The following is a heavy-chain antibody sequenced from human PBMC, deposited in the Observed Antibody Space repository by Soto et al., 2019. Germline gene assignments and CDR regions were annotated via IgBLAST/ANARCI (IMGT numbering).Heavy chain of an antibody. V-gene: IGHV3-23*01. D-gene: IGHD4-4*01. Sequence: PGGSLRLSCATSGFSFRNYAISWVRQAPGKGLEWVAGISSSGYTYYVDSLKGRFTISRDNSKNSLYLQMNSLRAEDTAVYYCAKDLIDYSNSYFDYWGQGTLVTVSS. CDR3: AKDLIDYSNSYFDY. CDR2: ISSSGYT. CDR1: GFSFRNYA. J-gene: IGHJ4*02.